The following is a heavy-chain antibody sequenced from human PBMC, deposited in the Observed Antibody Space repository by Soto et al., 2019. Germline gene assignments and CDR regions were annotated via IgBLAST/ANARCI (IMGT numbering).Heavy chain of an antibody. CDR3: ARRGYSSSWYYYYYYGMDV. J-gene: IGHJ6*02. CDR2: MNPNSGNT. Sequence: GASVKVSCKASGYTFTSYDINWVRQATGQGLEWMGWMNPNSGNTGYAQKFKGRVTMTRNTSISTAYMELSSLRSEDTAVYYCARRGYSSSWYYYYYYGMDVWGQGTTVTVSS. D-gene: IGHD6-13*01. V-gene: IGHV1-8*01. CDR1: GYTFTSYD.